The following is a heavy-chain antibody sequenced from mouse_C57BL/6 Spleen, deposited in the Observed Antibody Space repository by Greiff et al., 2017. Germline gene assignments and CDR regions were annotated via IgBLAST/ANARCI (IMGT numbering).Heavy chain of an antibody. V-gene: IGHV3-6*01. CDR1: GYSITSGYY. Sequence: EVKVEESGPGLVKPSQSLSLTCSVTGYSITSGYYWNWIRQFPGNKLEWMGYISYDGSNNYNPSLKNRISITRDTSKNQFFLKLNSVTTEDTATYYCAREVYYYGSMDYWGQGTSVTVSS. CDR3: AREVYYYGSMDY. CDR2: ISYDGSN. D-gene: IGHD1-1*01. J-gene: IGHJ4*01.